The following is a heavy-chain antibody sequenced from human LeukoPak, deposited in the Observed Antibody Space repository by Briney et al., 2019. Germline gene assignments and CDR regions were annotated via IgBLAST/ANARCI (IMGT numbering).Heavy chain of an antibody. D-gene: IGHD3-10*01. CDR2: ISSNGGST. CDR3: VESTRYYFGSGSLDY. J-gene: IGHJ4*02. CDR1: GFTFSSYA. V-gene: IGHV3-64D*06. Sequence: GGSLRLSCAASGFTFSSYAMHWVRQAPGKGLEYVSAISSNGGSTYYADSVKGRFTISRDNSKNTLYLQMSSLRAEDTAVYYCVESTRYYFGSGSLDYWGQGTLVTVSS.